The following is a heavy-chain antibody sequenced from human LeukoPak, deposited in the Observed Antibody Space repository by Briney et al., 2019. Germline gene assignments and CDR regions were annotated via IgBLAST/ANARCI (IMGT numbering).Heavy chain of an antibody. CDR2: ISGSGGST. D-gene: IGHD4-23*01. CDR3: AKSTVVTPVYFDY. V-gene: IGHV3-23*01. Sequence: PGGSLRLSCAASGFTFSSYAMSWVRQAPGKGLEWVSAISGSGGSTCYADSVKGRFTISRDNSKNTLYLQMNSLRAEDTAVYYCAKSTVVTPVYFDYWGQGTLVTVSS. J-gene: IGHJ4*02. CDR1: GFTFSSYA.